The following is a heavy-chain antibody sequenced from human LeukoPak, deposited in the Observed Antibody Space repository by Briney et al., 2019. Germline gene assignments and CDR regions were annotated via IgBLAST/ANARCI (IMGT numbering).Heavy chain of an antibody. CDR1: GGSFSGYY. J-gene: IGHJ4*02. D-gene: IGHD2-8*01. CDR3: ANLRSYCTNGVCQYYFDY. CDR2: INHSGST. V-gene: IGHV4-34*01. Sequence: PETLSLTCAVYGGSFSGYYWSWIRQPPGKGLEWIGEINHSGSTNYNPSLKSRVTISVDTSKNQFSLKLSSVTAADTAVYYCANLRSYCTNGVCQYYFDYWGQGTLVTVSS.